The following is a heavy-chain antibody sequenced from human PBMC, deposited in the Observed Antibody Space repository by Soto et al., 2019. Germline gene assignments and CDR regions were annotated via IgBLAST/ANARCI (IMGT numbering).Heavy chain of an antibody. CDR3: ARLTGGITIFGVVPLSYYGMDV. CDR1: GGSISSSSYY. D-gene: IGHD3-3*01. J-gene: IGHJ6*02. CDR2: IYYSGST. V-gene: IGHV4-39*01. Sequence: TSETLSLTCTVSGGSISSSSYYWGWIRQPPGKGLEWIGSIYYSGSTYYNPSLKSRVTISVDTSKNQFSLKLSSVTAADTAVYYCARLTGGITIFGVVPLSYYGMDVWGQGTTVTVSS.